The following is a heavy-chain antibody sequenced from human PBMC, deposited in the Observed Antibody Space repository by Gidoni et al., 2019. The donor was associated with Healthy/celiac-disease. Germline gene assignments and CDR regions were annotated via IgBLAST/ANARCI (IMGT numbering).Heavy chain of an antibody. Sequence: QLQLVQSGAEVKKPGASVKVSCKASGYTFTGNYMHWVRHATGQGLEWMGWINPNSGGTNYAQKFQGWVTMTRDTSISTAYMELSRLRSDDTAVYYCARAAGSGLSSSSVYMDVWGKGTTVTVSS. CDR2: INPNSGGT. CDR3: ARAAGSGLSSSSVYMDV. D-gene: IGHD6-13*01. J-gene: IGHJ6*03. CDR1: GYTFTGNY. V-gene: IGHV1-2*04.